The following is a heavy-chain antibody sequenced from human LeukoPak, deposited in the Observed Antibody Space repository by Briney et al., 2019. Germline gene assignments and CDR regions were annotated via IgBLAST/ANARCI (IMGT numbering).Heavy chain of an antibody. Sequence: GGSLRLSCAASGFTFSSYSMNWVRQAPGKGLEWVSSISSSSSYIYYADSVKGRFTISRDNAKNSLYLQMNSLRAEDTAVYYCARDGSGSYSPYYYYGMDVWGKGTTVTVSS. J-gene: IGHJ6*04. D-gene: IGHD3-10*01. CDR2: ISSSSSYI. V-gene: IGHV3-21*01. CDR3: ARDGSGSYSPYYYYGMDV. CDR1: GFTFSSYS.